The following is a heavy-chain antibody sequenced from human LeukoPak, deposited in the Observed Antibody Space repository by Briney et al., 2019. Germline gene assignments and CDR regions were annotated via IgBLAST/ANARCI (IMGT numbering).Heavy chain of an antibody. V-gene: IGHV3-30*02. J-gene: IGHJ5*02. CDR2: ILYDGSNK. CDR3: AKRGSAANVPES. Sequence: GGSLRLSCTTSGFTFSGYGMHWVRQAPGKGLEWVAFILYDGSNKYYADSVKGRFTISRDNSKNTLYLQMNSLRPEDTAVYYCAKRGSAANVPESWGQGTPVTISS. CDR1: GFTFSGYG. D-gene: IGHD6-13*01.